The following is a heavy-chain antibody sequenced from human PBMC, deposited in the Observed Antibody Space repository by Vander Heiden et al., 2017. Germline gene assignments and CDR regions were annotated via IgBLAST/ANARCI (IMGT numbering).Heavy chain of an antibody. CDR1: GYPFTGHY. V-gene: IGHV1-2*02. D-gene: IGHD6-13*01. Sequence: QVQLVQSGAEVKKPGASVKVSCKASGYPFTGHYMHWVRQAPGQGRGWMGWINPNSGGTNYAQKFQGRVTMTRDTSISTAYMELSRLRSDDTAVYYWARVIAARRSEAFDIWGQGTMVTVSS. CDR2: INPNSGGT. CDR3: ARVIAARRSEAFDI. J-gene: IGHJ3*02.